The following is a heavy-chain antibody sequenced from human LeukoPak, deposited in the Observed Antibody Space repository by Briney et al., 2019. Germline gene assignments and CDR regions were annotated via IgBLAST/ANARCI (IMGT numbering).Heavy chain of an antibody. J-gene: IGHJ5*02. CDR1: GFTFSSYG. CDR3: ARDKLLEQQLTRHNWFDP. CDR2: IRYDGSNK. V-gene: IGHV3-30*02. Sequence: GGSLRLSCAASGFTFSSYGMHWVRQAPGKGLEWVAFIRYDGSNKYYADSVKGRFTISRDNSKNTLYLQMNSLRAEDTAVYYCARDKLLEQQLTRHNWFDPWGQGTLVTVSS. D-gene: IGHD6-13*01.